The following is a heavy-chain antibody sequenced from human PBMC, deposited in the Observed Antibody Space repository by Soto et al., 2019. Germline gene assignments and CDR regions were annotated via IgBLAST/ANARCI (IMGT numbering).Heavy chain of an antibody. CDR3: ARGGPTGGSYKYNWFDP. J-gene: IGHJ5*02. CDR2: IYYSGST. Sequence: SETLSLTCTVSGGSISSYYWSWIRQPPGKGLEWIGYIYYSGSTNYNPSLKSRVTISVDTSKNQFSLKLSSVTAADTAVYYCARGGPTGGSYKYNWFDPWGQGTLVTVSS. CDR1: GGSISSYY. V-gene: IGHV4-59*08. D-gene: IGHD2-15*01.